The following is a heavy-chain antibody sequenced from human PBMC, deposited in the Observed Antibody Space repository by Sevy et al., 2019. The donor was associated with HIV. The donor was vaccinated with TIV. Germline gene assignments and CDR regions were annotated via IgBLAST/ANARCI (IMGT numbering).Heavy chain of an antibody. V-gene: IGHV3-7*01. CDR1: GFSFSWYW. D-gene: IGHD2-15*01. Sequence: GGSLRLSCAASGFSFSWYWMSWVRQTPEKGLEWVANIKQDGSEKNYVDSVKGRFTISRDNAKNTLYLQMNSLRDEDTAVYYCASRHCSGGSCYESFDYWGQGTVVTVSS. J-gene: IGHJ4*02. CDR2: IKQDGSEK. CDR3: ASRHCSGGSCYESFDY.